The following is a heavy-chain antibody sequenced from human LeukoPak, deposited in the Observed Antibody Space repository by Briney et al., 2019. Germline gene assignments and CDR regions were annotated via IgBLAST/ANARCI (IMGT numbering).Heavy chain of an antibody. J-gene: IGHJ4*02. D-gene: IGHD7-27*01. CDR3: ARRASWDYFDY. V-gene: IGHV4-59*08. Sequence: PSETLSLTCTVSGGSISSYYWSWIRQPPGKGLEWIGYIYYSGSTNYNPSLKSRVTISVDTSKNQFSLKLTSVTAADTAVYYCARRASWDYFDYWGQGTLVTVSS. CDR1: GGSISSYY. CDR2: IYYSGST.